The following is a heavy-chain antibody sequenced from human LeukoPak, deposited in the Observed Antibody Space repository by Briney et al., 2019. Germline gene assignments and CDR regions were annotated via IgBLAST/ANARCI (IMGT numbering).Heavy chain of an antibody. V-gene: IGHV3-7*01. CDR3: ARHQWELLPDAFDI. CDR2: IKQEGSEK. Sequence: PGGSLRLSCAASGFTFSSYWMSWVRQAPGKGLEWVANIKQEGSEKYYVDSVNGRFTISRDNAKNSLYLQMNSLRAEDTAVYYCARHQWELLPDAFDIWGQGTMVTVSS. CDR1: GFTFSSYW. D-gene: IGHD1-26*01. J-gene: IGHJ3*02.